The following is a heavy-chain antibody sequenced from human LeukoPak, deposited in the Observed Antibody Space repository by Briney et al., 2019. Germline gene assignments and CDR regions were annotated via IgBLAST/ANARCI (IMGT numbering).Heavy chain of an antibody. J-gene: IGHJ5*02. Sequence: SETLSLTCTVSGGSFSSYYWSGIRHPPGRGREGIGYIYYSGSTNYNPSLKSRVTISVDTSKNQFSLKLSSVTAADTAVYYCARAKGSGTNWFDPWGQGTLVTVSS. V-gene: IGHV4-59*13. CDR2: IYYSGST. CDR1: GGSFSSYY. CDR3: ARAKGSGTNWFDP. D-gene: IGHD1/OR15-1a*01.